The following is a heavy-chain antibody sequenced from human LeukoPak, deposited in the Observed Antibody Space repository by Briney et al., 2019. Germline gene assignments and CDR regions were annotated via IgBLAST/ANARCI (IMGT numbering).Heavy chain of an antibody. CDR3: ARGNYGDHGAYFDY. J-gene: IGHJ4*02. CDR2: IIPIFGTA. CDR1: GGTFSSYA. Sequence: SVKVSCKASGGTFSSYAISWVRQAPGQGLEWMGGIIPIFGTANYAQKFQGRVTITTDESTSTAYMELGSLRSEDTAVYYCARGNYGDHGAYFDYWGQGTLVTVSS. V-gene: IGHV1-69*05. D-gene: IGHD4-17*01.